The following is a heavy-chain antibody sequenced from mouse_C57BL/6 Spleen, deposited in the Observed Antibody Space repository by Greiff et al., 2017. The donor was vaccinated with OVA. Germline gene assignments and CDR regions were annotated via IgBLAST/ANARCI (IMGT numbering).Heavy chain of an antibody. CDR1: GYTFTDYY. CDR2: INPNNGGT. V-gene: IGHV1-26*01. Sequence: VQLQQSGPELVKPGASVKISCKASGYTFTDYYMNWVKQSHGKSLEWIGDINPNNGGTSYNQKFKGKATLTVDKSSSTAYMELRSLTSEDSAVYYCARPLYGSSYDYAMDYWGQGTSVTVSS. CDR3: ARPLYGSSYDYAMDY. D-gene: IGHD1-1*01. J-gene: IGHJ4*01.